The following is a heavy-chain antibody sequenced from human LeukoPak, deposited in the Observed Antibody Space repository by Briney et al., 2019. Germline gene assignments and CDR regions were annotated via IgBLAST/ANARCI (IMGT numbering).Heavy chain of an antibody. Sequence: GGSLRLSCAASGFTVSSNYMSWVRQAPGKGLEWVSAIFKSGTTYYADSVKDRFTISRDNSKNTLYLQMNSLRAEDTAVYYCARENWGAFDCWGQGTLVTVSS. CDR1: GFTVSSNY. D-gene: IGHD7-27*01. CDR2: IFKSGTT. J-gene: IGHJ4*02. CDR3: ARENWGAFDC. V-gene: IGHV3-66*01.